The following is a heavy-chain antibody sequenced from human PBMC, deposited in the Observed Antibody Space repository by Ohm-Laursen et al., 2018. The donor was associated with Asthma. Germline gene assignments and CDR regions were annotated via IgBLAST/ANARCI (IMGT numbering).Heavy chain of an antibody. D-gene: IGHD1-26*01. V-gene: IGHV3-9*01. J-gene: IGHJ1*01. Sequence: SLRLSCSASGFTFDDYAMHWVRQAPGKGLEWVSGISWNSGSIGYADSVKGRFTISRDNARNSVYLQMNSLRAEDTALYYCARIGPEWELPGREYSVHHWGQGTLVTVSS. CDR3: ARIGPEWELPGREYSVHH. CDR1: GFTFDDYA. CDR2: ISWNSGSI.